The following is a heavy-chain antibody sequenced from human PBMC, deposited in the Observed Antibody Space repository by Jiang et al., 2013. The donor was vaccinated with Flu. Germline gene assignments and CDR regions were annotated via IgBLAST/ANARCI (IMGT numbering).Heavy chain of an antibody. Sequence: GLVKPSETLSLTCTVSGASISSSSDYWGWIRQPPGKGLEWIATIYYSGSTYYNPSLKNRLTISLDTSKNQFSMMLKSVTAADTAVYYCARNSSSSPWFDPWGQGTLVTVSS. CDR2: IYYSGST. CDR1: GASISSSSDY. J-gene: IGHJ5*02. CDR3: ARNSSSSPWFDP. D-gene: IGHD6-6*01. V-gene: IGHV4-39*07.